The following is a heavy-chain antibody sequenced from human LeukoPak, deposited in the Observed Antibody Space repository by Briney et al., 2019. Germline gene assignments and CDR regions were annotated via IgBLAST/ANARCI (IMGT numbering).Heavy chain of an antibody. V-gene: IGHV1-2*02. Sequence: GASVKVSCKASGYTFTGYYMHWVRQAPGQGLEWMGWINPNSGGTNYAQKFQGRVTMTRDTSISTAYMELSRLRSDDTAVYYCARDRNHIVVVPAAIVDYWGQGTLVTVSS. CDR3: ARDRNHIVVVPAAIVDY. D-gene: IGHD2-2*01. CDR2: INPNSGGT. CDR1: GYTFTGYY. J-gene: IGHJ4*02.